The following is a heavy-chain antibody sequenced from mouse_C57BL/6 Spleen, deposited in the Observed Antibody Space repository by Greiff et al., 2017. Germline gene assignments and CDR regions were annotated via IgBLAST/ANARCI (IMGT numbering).Heavy chain of an antibody. CDR2: IDPEDGET. V-gene: IGHV14-2*01. CDR1: GFNIKDYY. Sequence: VQLKESGAELVKPGASVKLSCTASGFNIKDYYMHWVKQRTEKGLEWIGRIDPEDGETKYAPKFQGKATLTVDTSSNTAYLQLSSLTSEDTAVYYCAAPIYYGNYYFDYWGQGTTLTVSS. CDR3: AAPIYYGNYYFDY. D-gene: IGHD2-1*01. J-gene: IGHJ2*01.